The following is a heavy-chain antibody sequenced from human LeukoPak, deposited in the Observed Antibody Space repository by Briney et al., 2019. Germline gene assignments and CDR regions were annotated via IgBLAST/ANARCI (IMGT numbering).Heavy chain of an antibody. Sequence: PGGSLRLSCAASGFTFSSYSMNWVRQAPGKGLEWVSYISSSSSYIYYADSVKGRFTISRDNAKNSLYLQMNSLRAEDTAVYYCARAGSGSYFSSPEFDYWGQGTLVTVSS. D-gene: IGHD3-10*01. CDR2: ISSSSSYI. CDR1: GFTFSSYS. V-gene: IGHV3-21*05. CDR3: ARAGSGSYFSSPEFDY. J-gene: IGHJ4*02.